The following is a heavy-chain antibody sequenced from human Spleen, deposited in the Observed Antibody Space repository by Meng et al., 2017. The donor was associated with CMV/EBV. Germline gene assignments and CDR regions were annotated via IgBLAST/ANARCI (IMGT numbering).Heavy chain of an antibody. D-gene: IGHD2-2*02. J-gene: IGHJ4*02. V-gene: IGHV4-34*01. CDR2: INHSGST. Sequence: GSLRLSCAVYGGSFSGYYWSWIRQPPGKGLEWIGEINHSGSTNYNPSLKSRVTISVDTSKNQFSLKLSSVTAADTAVYYCARMEPAAISFVYWGRGTLVTVSS. CDR3: ARMEPAAISFVY. CDR1: GGSFSGYY.